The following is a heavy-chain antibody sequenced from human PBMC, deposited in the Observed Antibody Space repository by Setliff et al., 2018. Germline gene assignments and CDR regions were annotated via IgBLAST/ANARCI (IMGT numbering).Heavy chain of an antibody. D-gene: IGHD4-17*01. CDR2: LSWNGDDT. Sequence: GGSLRLSCTASGFDFGVYGMSWIRQTPGKGLEWVSGLSWNGDDTGYADSVKGRFTISRDNAKNSLYLQMNNLRVEDTAIYYCARLDYGSPAEYWGQGTLVTVSS. V-gene: IGHV3-20*04. J-gene: IGHJ4*02. CDR3: ARLDYGSPAEY. CDR1: GFDFGVYG.